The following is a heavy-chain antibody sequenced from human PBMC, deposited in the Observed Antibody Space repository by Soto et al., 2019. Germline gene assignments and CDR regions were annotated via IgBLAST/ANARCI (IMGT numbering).Heavy chain of an antibody. D-gene: IGHD3-10*01. CDR2: IYYSGST. CDR3: ARHNYGSGSTYFDY. V-gene: IGHV4-59*08. CDR1: GGSISSYY. Sequence: QVQLQESGPGPVKPSETLSLTCTVSGGSISSYYWSWIRQPPGKGLEWIGYIYYSGSTNYNPSLRSRVTISVDTSKIQFSLKLNSMTAADTAVYYCARHNYGSGSTYFDYWGQGTLFTVSS. J-gene: IGHJ4*02.